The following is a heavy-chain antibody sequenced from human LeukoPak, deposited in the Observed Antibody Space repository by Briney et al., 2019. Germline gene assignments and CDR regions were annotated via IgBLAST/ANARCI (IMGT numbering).Heavy chain of an antibody. CDR3: TRDQT. Sequence: GGSLRLSCVGALGSHWMGWVRQAPGKGLEWVANIKEDGSQKYYMNSVKGRFTISRDNAKSSLFLQMNNLRVEDTAVYYCTRDQTWGQGTLVTVSS. CDR1: LGSHW. V-gene: IGHV3-7*01. J-gene: IGHJ4*02. CDR2: IKEDGSQK.